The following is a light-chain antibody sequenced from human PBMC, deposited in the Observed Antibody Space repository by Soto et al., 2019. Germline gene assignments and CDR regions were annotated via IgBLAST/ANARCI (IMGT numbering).Light chain of an antibody. J-gene: IGLJ1*01. CDR3: SSHTRSSTLV. CDR2: EVS. CDR1: SSDVGAYNY. Sequence: QSALTQPASMSGSPGQSVTISCTGASSDVGAYNYVSWYQQHPGKAPKLMIYEVSNRPSGISDRFSGSKSGNTASLTISGLQAEDEADYYCSSHTRSSTLVFGTGTKVTVL. V-gene: IGLV2-14*01.